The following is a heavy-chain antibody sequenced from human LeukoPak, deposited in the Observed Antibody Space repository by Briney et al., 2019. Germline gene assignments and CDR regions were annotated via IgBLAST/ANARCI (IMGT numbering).Heavy chain of an antibody. D-gene: IGHD3-22*01. CDR2: INHSGST. V-gene: IGHV4-34*01. CDR3: ARGDYYYDSSGYPNTPSDAFDI. Sequence: PSETLSLTCAVYGGSFSGYYWSWIRQPPGKGLEWIGEINHSGSTNYNPSLKSRVTISVDTSKNQFSLKLSSVTAADTAVYYCARGDYYYDSSGYPNTPSDAFDIWGKGTMVTVSS. J-gene: IGHJ3*02. CDR1: GGSFSGYY.